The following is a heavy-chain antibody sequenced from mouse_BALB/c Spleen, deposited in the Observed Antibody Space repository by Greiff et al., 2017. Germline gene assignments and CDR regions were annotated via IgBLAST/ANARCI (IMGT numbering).Heavy chain of an antibody. CDR2: ISSGSSTI. Sequence: EVKVEESGGGLVQPGGSRKLSCAASGFTFSSFGMHWVRQAPEKGLEWVAYISSGSSTIYYADTVKGRFTISRDNPKNTLFLQMTSLRSEDTAMYYCARRSSYGHYFDYWGQGTTLTVSS. CDR3: ARRSSYGHYFDY. V-gene: IGHV5-17*02. CDR1: GFTFSSFG. J-gene: IGHJ2*01. D-gene: IGHD1-1*02.